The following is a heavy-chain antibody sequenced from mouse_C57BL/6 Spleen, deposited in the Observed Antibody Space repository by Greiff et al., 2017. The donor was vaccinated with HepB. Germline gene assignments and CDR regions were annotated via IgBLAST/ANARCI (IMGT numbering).Heavy chain of an antibody. CDR1: GYTFTSYW. Sequence: QVQLQQPGAELVMPGASVKLSCKASGYTFTSYWMHWVKQRPGQGLEWIGEIDPSDSYTNYNQKFKGKSTLTVDKSSSTAYMQLSSLTSEDSAVYYCARSLYDGYLLFDYWGQGTTLTVSS. CDR2: IDPSDSYT. CDR3: ARSLYDGYLLFDY. J-gene: IGHJ2*01. V-gene: IGHV1-69*01. D-gene: IGHD2-3*01.